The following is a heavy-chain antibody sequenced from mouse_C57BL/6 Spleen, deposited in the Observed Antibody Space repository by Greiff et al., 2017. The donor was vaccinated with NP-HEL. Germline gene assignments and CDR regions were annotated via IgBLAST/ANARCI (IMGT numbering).Heavy chain of an antibody. V-gene: IGHV1-15*01. D-gene: IGHD4-1*01. CDR3: TRWRLGEYYFDY. CDR1: GYTFTDYE. J-gene: IGHJ2*01. Sequence: VKLVESGAELVRPGASVTLSCKASGYTFTDYEMHWVKQTPVHGLEWIGAIDPETGGTAYNQKFKGKAILTADKSSSTAYMELRSLTSEDSAVYYCTRWRLGEYYFDYWGQGTTLTVSS. CDR2: IDPETGGT.